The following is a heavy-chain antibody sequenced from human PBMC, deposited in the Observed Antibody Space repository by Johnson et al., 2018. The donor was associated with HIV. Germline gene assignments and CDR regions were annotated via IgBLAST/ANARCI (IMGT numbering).Heavy chain of an antibody. CDR2: INWNGGTT. CDR3: ARDQEGFYDSVFDI. D-gene: IGHD3-3*01. J-gene: IGHJ3*02. CDR1: GFTFDDYG. V-gene: IGHV3-20*04. Sequence: VQLVESGGGVVRPGGSLRLSCAASGFTFDDYGMSWVRQAPGKGLEWVSRINWNGGTTYYADSVKGRFTISRDNAKNSLYRQMNSLRAEETALYFCARDQEGFYDSVFDIWGQGTMVTVSS.